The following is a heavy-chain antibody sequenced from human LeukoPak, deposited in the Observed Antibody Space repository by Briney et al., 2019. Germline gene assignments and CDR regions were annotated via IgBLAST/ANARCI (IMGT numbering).Heavy chain of an antibody. CDR2: IYYSGST. Sequence: TSETLSLTCTVSGGSISSYYWSWIRQPPGKGLEWIGYIYYSGSTYYNPSLKSRVTISVDTSKNQFSLKLSSVTAADTAVYYCARGSGYGGFDYWGQGTLVTVSS. V-gene: IGHV4-59*01. D-gene: IGHD5-12*01. J-gene: IGHJ4*02. CDR1: GGSISSYY. CDR3: ARGSGYGGFDY.